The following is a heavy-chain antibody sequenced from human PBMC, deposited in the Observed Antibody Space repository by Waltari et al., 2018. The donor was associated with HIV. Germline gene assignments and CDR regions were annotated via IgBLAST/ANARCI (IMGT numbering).Heavy chain of an antibody. CDR1: GGTFSSSA. Sequence: QVQLVQSGAAVKKPGSSVKVSCTASGGTFSSSAISWVRPPSAQGLEWMGGSIPIFGTANDAQKFQGRGTITADESTSTAYMELSSLRSEDTAVYYCASGTAARGRYYYYGMDVWGQGTTVTVSS. D-gene: IGHD6-6*01. V-gene: IGHV1-69*12. J-gene: IGHJ6*02. CDR3: ASGTAARGRYYYYGMDV. CDR2: SIPIFGTA.